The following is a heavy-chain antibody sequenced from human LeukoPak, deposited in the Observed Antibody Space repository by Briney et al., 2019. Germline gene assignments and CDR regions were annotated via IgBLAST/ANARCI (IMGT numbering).Heavy chain of an antibody. Sequence: GGSLRLSCAASGFTFSSYSMTWVRQAPGKGLEWVSSTSSSSSYIYYADSVKGRFTISRDNAKNSLYLQMNSLRAEDTAVYYCARVWAYYYDSSGPIASDWGQGTLVSVSS. J-gene: IGHJ4*02. CDR1: GFTFSSYS. D-gene: IGHD3-22*01. CDR3: ARVWAYYYDSSGPIASD. CDR2: TSSSSSYI. V-gene: IGHV3-21*01.